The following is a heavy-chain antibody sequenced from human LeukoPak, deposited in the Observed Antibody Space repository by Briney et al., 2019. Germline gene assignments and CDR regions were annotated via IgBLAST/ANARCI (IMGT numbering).Heavy chain of an antibody. J-gene: IGHJ4*02. Sequence: PGGSLRLSCAASGFTFSSYWKSWVRQAPGKGLKWVANIKQDGSEKYYVDSVKGRFTISRDNAKNSLYLQMNSLRAEDTAVYYCARDRADYFDYWGQGTLVTVSS. V-gene: IGHV3-7*01. CDR3: ARDRADYFDY. CDR1: GFTFSSYW. CDR2: IKQDGSEK.